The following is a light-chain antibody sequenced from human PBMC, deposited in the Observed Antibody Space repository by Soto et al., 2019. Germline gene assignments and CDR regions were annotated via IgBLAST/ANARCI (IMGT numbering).Light chain of an antibody. CDR1: QSVTSSY. J-gene: IGKJ1*01. CDR3: QRYGSSPPWT. CDR2: GAS. V-gene: IGKV3-20*01. Sequence: ELVFTQSPGTLSLSPGKRATLSCRAIQSVTSSYLAWYQHKPGQAPRLLIYGASSRATDIPDRFSGSGSGTDFTLTISRLEPEDFAVYYCQRYGSSPPWTFGQGTKVDIK.